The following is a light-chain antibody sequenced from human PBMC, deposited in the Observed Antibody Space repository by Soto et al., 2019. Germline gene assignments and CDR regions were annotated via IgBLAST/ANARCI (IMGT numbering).Light chain of an antibody. CDR1: QSVSNTY. Sequence: EIVLTQSPGTLSLSPGERATLSCRANQSVSNTYLAWYQQKPGQAPRLLIYDAASRATGIPDRFSGSGSGTDFTLTISRLEPEDLAVYYCQHYGRSPGLFTFGPGTKVDIK. V-gene: IGKV3-20*01. CDR3: QHYGRSPGLFT. J-gene: IGKJ3*01. CDR2: DAA.